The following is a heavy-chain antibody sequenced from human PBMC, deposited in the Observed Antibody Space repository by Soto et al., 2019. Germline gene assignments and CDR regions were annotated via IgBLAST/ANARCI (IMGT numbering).Heavy chain of an antibody. CDR2: ISSSSSYI. CDR1: GFTFSSYS. CDR3: ARSRGPVRSGFDY. J-gene: IGHJ4*02. Sequence: LRLSCAASGFTFSSYSMNWVRQAPGKGLEWVSSISSSSSYIYYADSVKGRFTISRDNAKNSLYLQMNSLRAEDTAVYYCARSRGPVRSGFDYWGQGTLVTVSS. V-gene: IGHV3-21*01. D-gene: IGHD3-10*01.